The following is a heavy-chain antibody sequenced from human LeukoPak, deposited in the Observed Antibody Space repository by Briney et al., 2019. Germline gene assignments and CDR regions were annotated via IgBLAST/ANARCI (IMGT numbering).Heavy chain of an antibody. CDR2: MNLYSGDT. J-gene: IGHJ4*02. V-gene: IGHV1-8*01. CDR1: GYTFTSYD. CDR3: ARHLRNTAMVILAY. Sequence: ASVKVPCKASGYTFTSYDINWVRQAAGQGLEWMGWMNLYSGDTDYAQKFQGRITMTRDTSMSTVYMELSSLRSDDTAIYYCARHLRNTAMVILAYWGQGTQVTVSS. D-gene: IGHD5-18*01.